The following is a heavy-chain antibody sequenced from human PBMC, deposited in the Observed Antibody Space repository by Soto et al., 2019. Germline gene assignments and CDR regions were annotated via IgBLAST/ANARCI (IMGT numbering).Heavy chain of an antibody. V-gene: IGHV1-18*01. CDR2: ISAYNGNT. CDR3: PSTPYMQLSPLSSDDTTVYSRARARIPPAAVNHYYRIHV. J-gene: IGHJ6*02. CDR1: GYTFTSYG. D-gene: IGHD6-6*01. Sequence: QVQLVQSGAEVKKPGASVKVSCKASGYTFTSYGISWVRQAPGQGLEWMGWISAYNGNTKYAQKLKGRVNMNIHTYKHNPNQPPRPQHHRTITPDTPPSTPYMQLSPLSSDDTTVYSRARARIPPAAVNHYYRIHVCRQGTTVTLSS.